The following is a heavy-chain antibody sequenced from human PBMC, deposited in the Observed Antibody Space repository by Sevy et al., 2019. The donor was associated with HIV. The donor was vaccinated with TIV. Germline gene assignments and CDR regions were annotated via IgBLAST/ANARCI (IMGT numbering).Heavy chain of an antibody. D-gene: IGHD5-18*01. CDR3: VRGDKALDRPKYSSYYHYDLDV. CDR2: IIPIFPTV. CDR1: GGTFRQFP. V-gene: IGHV1-69*13. Sequence: AAVKVSCKASGGTFRQFPISWVRQAPGQGLEWMGGIIPIFPTVNYSQKFQGRVTITADESTSTGYMELGSLRSEDTAVYYCVRGDKALDRPKYSSYYHYDLDVWGPGTLVTVSS. J-gene: IGHJ6*02.